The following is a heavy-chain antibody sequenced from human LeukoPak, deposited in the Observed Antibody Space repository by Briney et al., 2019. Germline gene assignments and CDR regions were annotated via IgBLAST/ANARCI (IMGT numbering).Heavy chain of an antibody. D-gene: IGHD1-1*01. CDR3: AREGTAGTNLDWFDP. J-gene: IGHJ5*02. V-gene: IGHV4-59*01. Sequence: SETLSLTCTVSGGSISSYYWSWIRQPPGKGLEWIGYITYSWRTNLNPSLKSRVTISVDTSKNQFSMKLSSVTAADTAVYYCAREGTAGTNLDWFDPWGQGTLVTFS. CDR1: GGSISSYY. CDR2: ITYSWRT.